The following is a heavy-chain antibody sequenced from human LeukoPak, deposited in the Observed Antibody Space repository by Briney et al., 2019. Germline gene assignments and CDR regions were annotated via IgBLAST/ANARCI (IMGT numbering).Heavy chain of an antibody. J-gene: IGHJ5*02. Sequence: PSETLSLTCTVSGGSISSSNYYWGWIRQPPGKGLEWIGSVYYSGSTYYNPSLKSRVTISVDTSKIQFSLRLSSVTAADTAVYYCARFVNWLSFDLWGQGTLVTVSS. CDR3: ARFVNWLSFDL. CDR2: VYYSGST. CDR1: GGSISSSNYY. D-gene: IGHD1-1*01. V-gene: IGHV4-39*07.